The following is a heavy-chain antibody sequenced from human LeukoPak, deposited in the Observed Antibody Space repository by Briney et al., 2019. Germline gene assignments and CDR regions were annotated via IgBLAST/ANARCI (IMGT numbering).Heavy chain of an antibody. CDR3: AKDRAYYYDSSGYYHFDS. CDR2: ISGGGGST. CDR1: GFTFSNCA. J-gene: IGHJ4*02. V-gene: IGHV3-23*01. D-gene: IGHD3-22*01. Sequence: GGSLRLSCAASGFTFSNCAMSWVRQAPGKGLEWVSGISGGGGSTYYADSVKGRFTISRDNSKNTPYVQLNSLRADDTAVYYCAKDRAYYYDSSGYYHFDSWGQGTLVTVSS.